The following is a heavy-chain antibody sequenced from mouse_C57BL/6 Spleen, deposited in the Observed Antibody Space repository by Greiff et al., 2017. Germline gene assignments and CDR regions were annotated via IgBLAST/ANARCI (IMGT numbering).Heavy chain of an antibody. CDR1: GFTFSSYA. Sequence: DVMLVESGEGLVKPGGSLKLSCAASGFTFSSYAMSWVRQTPEKRLEWVAYISSGGDYIYYADTVKGRFTISRDNARNTLYLQMSSLKSEDTAMYYCTRDKPYPDYWGQGTTLTVSS. J-gene: IGHJ2*01. CDR2: ISSGGDYI. V-gene: IGHV5-9-1*02. CDR3: TRDKPYPDY.